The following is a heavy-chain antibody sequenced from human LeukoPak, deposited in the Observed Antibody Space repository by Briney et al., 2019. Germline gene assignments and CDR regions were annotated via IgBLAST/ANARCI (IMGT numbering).Heavy chain of an antibody. CDR2: MNPNSGNT. Sequence: ASVKVPCRASGYTFTSYDINWVRQATGQGLEWMGWMNPNSGNTGYAQKFQGRVTMTRNTSISTAYMELSSLRSEDTAVYYCARVNPFYGSGTITDYWGQGTLDTVSS. D-gene: IGHD3-10*01. CDR1: GYTFTSYD. CDR3: ARVNPFYGSGTITDY. V-gene: IGHV1-8*01. J-gene: IGHJ4*02.